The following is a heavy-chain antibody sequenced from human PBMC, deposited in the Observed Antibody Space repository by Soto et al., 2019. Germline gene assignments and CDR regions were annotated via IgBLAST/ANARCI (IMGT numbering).Heavy chain of an antibody. D-gene: IGHD2-8*01. CDR3: ARWWMYAPRFDP. CDR2: IYHSGST. CDR1: GGSISSGDYS. Sequence: QLQLQESGSGLVKPSQTLSLTCAVSGGSISSGDYSWSWIRQPPGKGLEWIGYIYHSGSTYYNPSLQSRVTLSVVRSKNQFSLKLRSVTAADTAVYYCARWWMYAPRFDPCGQGTLVTVSS. V-gene: IGHV4-30-2*01. J-gene: IGHJ5*02.